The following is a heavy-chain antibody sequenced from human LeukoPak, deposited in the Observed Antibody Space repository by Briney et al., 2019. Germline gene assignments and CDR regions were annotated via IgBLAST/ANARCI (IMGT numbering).Heavy chain of an antibody. CDR2: MKQDGSEK. CDR3: AREQKESGGFDY. Sequence: GGSLRLSCTVSGFTFRTYWMSWVRQAPGQGLEWVANMKQDGSEKHYVDSVKGRFTISRDNAKNSLYLQMDSLRAEETAVYYCAREQKESGGFDYWGQGTLVTVSS. D-gene: IGHD1-26*01. CDR1: GFTFRTYW. J-gene: IGHJ4*02. V-gene: IGHV3-7*01.